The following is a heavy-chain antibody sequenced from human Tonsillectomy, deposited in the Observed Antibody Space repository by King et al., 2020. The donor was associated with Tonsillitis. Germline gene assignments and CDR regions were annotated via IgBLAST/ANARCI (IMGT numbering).Heavy chain of an antibody. V-gene: IGHV5-51*03. CDR2: IYPGDSET. J-gene: IGHJ4*02. CDR1: GYNFASYW. Sequence: VQLVESGAEVKKPGESLKISCKGSGYNFASYWIDWVRQMPGKGLESMGIIYPGDSETRYSPSFQGQVTISVDKSISTAYLQWSSLKASDTAMYYCARLVSGGYAQFDYWGQGTLVTVSS. D-gene: IGHD5-12*01. CDR3: ARLVSGGYAQFDY.